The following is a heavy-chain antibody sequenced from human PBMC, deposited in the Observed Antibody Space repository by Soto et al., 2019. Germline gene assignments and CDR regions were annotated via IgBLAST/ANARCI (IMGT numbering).Heavy chain of an antibody. D-gene: IGHD7-27*01. Sequence: SETLSLTCSVSGDSISNLDYLRAWIRQPPGQALEYIGYIYKSATTYYNPSFESRVAISVDTPKSQFSLNVTSVTAADTAVYFCARGRYCLTGRCFPNWFDSWGQGALVTVSS. V-gene: IGHV4-30-4*01. CDR2: IYKSATT. CDR3: ARGRYCLTGRCFPNWFDS. J-gene: IGHJ5*01. CDR1: GDSISNLDYL.